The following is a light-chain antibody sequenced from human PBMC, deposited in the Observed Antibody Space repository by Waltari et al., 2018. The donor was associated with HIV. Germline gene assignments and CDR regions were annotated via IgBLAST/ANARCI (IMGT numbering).Light chain of an antibody. CDR2: NVN. CDR1: SGDVGGYNF. V-gene: IGLV2-14*03. Sequence: QSALTQPASVSGSPGQSITISGTGTSGDVGGYNFVSWYQKHPGKAPKLIIYNVNSRPSGVSIRFSGSRSANTASLTISGLQAEDEADYFCSSYTSSGPRYVLFGGGTRLTVL. CDR3: SSYTSSGPRYVL. J-gene: IGLJ2*01.